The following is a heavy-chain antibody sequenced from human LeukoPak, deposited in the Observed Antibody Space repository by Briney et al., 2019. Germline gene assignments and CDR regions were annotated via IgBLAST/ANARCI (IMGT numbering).Heavy chain of an antibody. Sequence: GGSLRLSCAASGFTFSSHAMNWVRQAPGKGLEWVSGISSSGGSTYYADSVKGRFTISRDNSKNTLTLQMNSLRAEDTAVYYCAKAYSNYVDFDYWGQGTLVTVSS. CDR3: AKAYSNYVDFDY. D-gene: IGHD4-11*01. CDR2: ISSSGGST. J-gene: IGHJ4*02. V-gene: IGHV3-23*01. CDR1: GFTFSSHA.